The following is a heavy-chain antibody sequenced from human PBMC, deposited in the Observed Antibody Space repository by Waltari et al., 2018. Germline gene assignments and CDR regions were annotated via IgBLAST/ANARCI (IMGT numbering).Heavy chain of an antibody. Sequence: QVQLVQSGAEVRKPGSSVRISCKPSGGTFSSWAFSWVRQAPGQGLEWVGRVIPVIGTSSSAQRFQGRVSITADKSTTTIHMELNSLTSDDAAVYYCAKESGGYDHPYFDQWGQGTLVTVSS. CDR1: GGTFSSWA. V-gene: IGHV1-69*04. CDR2: VIPVIGTS. CDR3: AKESGGYDHPYFDQ. D-gene: IGHD5-12*01. J-gene: IGHJ4*02.